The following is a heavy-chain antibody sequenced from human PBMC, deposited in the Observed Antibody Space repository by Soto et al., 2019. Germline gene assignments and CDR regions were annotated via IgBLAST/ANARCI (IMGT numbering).Heavy chain of an antibody. V-gene: IGHV1-2*04. CDR2: INSNSGAT. D-gene: IGHD3-16*01. CDR1: GYSFAGFY. CDR3: AIIMTHSDSFDI. Sequence: ASVKVSCKASGYSFAGFYIHWMRQAPGQGLEWVGSINSNSGATTYAQKFQDSVAMTRDTSVSTAYMDLNRLTSDDAAIYYCAIIMTHSDSFDIWGQGTMVTVSS. J-gene: IGHJ3*02.